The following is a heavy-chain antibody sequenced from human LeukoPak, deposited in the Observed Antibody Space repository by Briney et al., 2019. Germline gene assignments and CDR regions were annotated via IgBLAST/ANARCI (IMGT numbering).Heavy chain of an antibody. Sequence: GGFLRLSCAASGFTVSSKYMSWVRQAPGKGLEWVSVIYSGGSTYYADSVKGRFTISRDNSKNTLYLQMNSLRAEDTAVYYCASQSYYDSSGYYLHWGQGTLVTVSS. J-gene: IGHJ4*02. D-gene: IGHD3-22*01. CDR2: IYSGGST. V-gene: IGHV3-53*01. CDR3: ASQSYYDSSGYYLH. CDR1: GFTVSSKY.